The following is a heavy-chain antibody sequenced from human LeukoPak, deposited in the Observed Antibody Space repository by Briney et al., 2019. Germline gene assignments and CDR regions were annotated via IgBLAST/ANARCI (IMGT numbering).Heavy chain of an antibody. J-gene: IGHJ5*02. V-gene: IGHV1-2*02. CDR2: INPNSGGT. Sequence: SVKVSCKASGYTFTGYYMHWVRQAPGQGLEWMGWINPNSGGTNYAQKFQGRVTMTRDTSISTAYMELSRLRSDDTAVYYCARALVGATRWFDPWGQGTLVTVSS. D-gene: IGHD1-26*01. CDR1: GYTFTGYY. CDR3: ARALVGATRWFDP.